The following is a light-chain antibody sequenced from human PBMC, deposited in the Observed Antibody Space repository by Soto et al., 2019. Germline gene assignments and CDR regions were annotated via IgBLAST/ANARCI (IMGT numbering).Light chain of an antibody. Sequence: EIVLTQSPGTLSVSPGERATLSCRASQSVSSGPLAWYQQKRGQAPRLLIYGASSRATGIPDRFSGSGSETDFTLTITRLEPEDSAVYYCQQYSGSRXTFGRGTKV. CDR2: GAS. J-gene: IGKJ2*01. CDR1: QSVSSGP. CDR3: QQYSGSRXT. V-gene: IGKV3-20*01.